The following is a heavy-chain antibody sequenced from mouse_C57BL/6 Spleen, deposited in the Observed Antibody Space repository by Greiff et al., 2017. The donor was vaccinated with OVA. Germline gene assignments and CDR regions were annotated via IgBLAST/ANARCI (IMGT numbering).Heavy chain of an antibody. D-gene: IGHD2-4*01. Sequence: VQLQESGAELARPGASVKLSCKASGYTFTSYGISWVKQRTGQGLEWIGEIYPRSGNTYYNEKFKGKATLTADKSSSTAYMELRSLTSEDSAVYFCARQDYDEGAWFAYWGQGTLVTVSA. CDR1: GYTFTSYG. V-gene: IGHV1-81*01. CDR3: ARQDYDEGAWFAY. CDR2: IYPRSGNT. J-gene: IGHJ3*01.